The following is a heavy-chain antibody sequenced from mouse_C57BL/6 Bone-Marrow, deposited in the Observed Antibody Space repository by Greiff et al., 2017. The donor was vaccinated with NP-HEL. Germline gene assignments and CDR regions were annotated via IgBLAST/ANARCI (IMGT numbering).Heavy chain of an antibody. CDR3: ARCPYDYEDFDV. Sequence: LQESGAELARPGASVKLSCKASGYTFTSYGISWVKQRTGQGLEWIGEIYPRSGNTYYNEKFKGKATLTADKSSSTAYMELRSLTSEDSAVYFCARCPYDYEDFDVWGTGTTVTVSS. CDR2: IYPRSGNT. D-gene: IGHD2-4*01. CDR1: GYTFTSYG. J-gene: IGHJ1*03. V-gene: IGHV1-81*01.